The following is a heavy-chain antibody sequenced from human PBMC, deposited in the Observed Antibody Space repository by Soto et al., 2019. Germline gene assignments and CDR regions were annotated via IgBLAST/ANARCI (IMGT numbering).Heavy chain of an antibody. D-gene: IGHD3-3*01. CDR2: YSGST. Sequence: SETLSLSCSVSGASISRDHWNWIRQPPGKGLEWIGDYSGSTNYNPSLKSRLTISVDTSKNQFSLTLKSVTAADTAVYYCARESNYDEDYYYYGMDVWGQGTTVT. CDR3: ARESNYDEDYYYYGMDV. V-gene: IGHV4-59*12. CDR1: GASISRDH. J-gene: IGHJ6*02.